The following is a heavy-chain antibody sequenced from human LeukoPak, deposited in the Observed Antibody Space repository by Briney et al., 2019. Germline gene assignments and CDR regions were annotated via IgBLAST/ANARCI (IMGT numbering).Heavy chain of an antibody. D-gene: IGHD3-16*01. CDR2: IKSKTDGGTT. V-gene: IGHV3-15*01. Sequence: TGGSLRLSCAASGFTFSSYAMSWVRQAPGKGLEWVGRIKSKTDGGTTDYAAPVKGRFTISRDDSKNTLYLQMNSLKTEDTAVYYCTTARGVFRWPLFDIWGQGTMVTVSS. CDR3: TTARGVFRWPLFDI. J-gene: IGHJ3*02. CDR1: GFTFSSYA.